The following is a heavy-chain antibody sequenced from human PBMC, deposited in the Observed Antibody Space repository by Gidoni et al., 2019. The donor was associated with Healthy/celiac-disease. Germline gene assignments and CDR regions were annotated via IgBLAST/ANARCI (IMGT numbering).Heavy chain of an antibody. D-gene: IGHD2-21*01. V-gene: IGHV3-23*01. J-gene: IGHJ4*02. CDR3: AKGGIVVAIIDY. Sequence: RDNSKNTLYLQMNSLRAEDTAVYYCAKGGIVVAIIDYWGQGTLVTVSS.